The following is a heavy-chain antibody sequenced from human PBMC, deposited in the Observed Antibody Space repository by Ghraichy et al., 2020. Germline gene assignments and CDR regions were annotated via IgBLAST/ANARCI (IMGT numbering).Heavy chain of an antibody. Sequence: SETLSLTCTVSGGSVSSGSYYWSWIRQPPGKGLEWIGYIYYSGSTNYNPSLKSRVTISVDTSKNQFSLKLSSVTAADTAVYYCARDNGYSSGWYFDYWGQGTLVTVSS. D-gene: IGHD6-19*01. CDR2: IYYSGST. CDR3: ARDNGYSSGWYFDY. CDR1: GGSVSSGSYY. V-gene: IGHV4-61*01. J-gene: IGHJ4*02.